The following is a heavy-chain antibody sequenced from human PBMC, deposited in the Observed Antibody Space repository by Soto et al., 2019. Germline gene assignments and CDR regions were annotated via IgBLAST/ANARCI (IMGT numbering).Heavy chain of an antibody. CDR2: IYSGSST. V-gene: IGHV3-66*01. D-gene: IGHD1-20*01. CDR3: ERDFSPNNNHYGMDV. J-gene: IGHJ6*02. CDR1: GFTVSSNY. Sequence: GESLKISCAASGFTVSSNYMSWVRQAPGKGLEWVSVIYSGSSTYYADSVKGRFTISRHNSKNTLYLQMNSLRAEDTAVYYCERDFSPNNNHYGMDVWGQGTTVTVSS.